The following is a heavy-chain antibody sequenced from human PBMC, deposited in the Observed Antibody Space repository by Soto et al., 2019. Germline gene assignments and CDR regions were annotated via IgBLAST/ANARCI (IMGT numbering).Heavy chain of an antibody. CDR3: AREGTCMSTRSYSAIDE. CDR1: GYSFTSYW. CDR2: IYPGDSDT. D-gene: IGHD2-2*02. V-gene: IGHV5-51*01. Sequence: GESLKISCKGSGYSFTSYWIGWVRQMPGKGLEWMGIIYPGDSDTRYSPSFQGQVTISADKSISTAYLQWSSLKASDTAMYYCAREGTCMSTRSYSAIDEWGEVTLFAVSS. J-gene: IGHJ4*02.